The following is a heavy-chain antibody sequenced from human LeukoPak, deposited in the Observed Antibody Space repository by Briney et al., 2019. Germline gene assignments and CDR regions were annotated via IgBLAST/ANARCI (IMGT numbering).Heavy chain of an antibody. V-gene: IGHV3-15*01. D-gene: IGHD5-12*01. J-gene: IGHJ4*02. CDR1: GFTFSDTW. CDR2: IKSKNYGGTT. CDR3: TRVIVATKDY. Sequence: GGSLRLSCAASGFTFSDTWMSWVRQAPGKGLEWVGRIKSKNYGGTTEYAASVKGRFTISRDDSRGIAYLQMNSLKTEDTAVYYCTRVIVATKDYWGQGTLVTVSS.